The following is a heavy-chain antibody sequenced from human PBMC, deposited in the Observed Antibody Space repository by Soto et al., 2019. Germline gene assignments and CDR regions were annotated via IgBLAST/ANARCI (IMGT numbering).Heavy chain of an antibody. CDR1: GAPISSSNW. Sequence: QVQLQESGPGLVRPSGTLSLTCAVSGAPISSSNWWSWVRQPPGKGLEWFGELYHSGSTNYNPSLNSRVTTAVDKSTTQFFLRLNSVTAADTPVYYCARYSSGFQGWGQVTPVTVSS. CDR2: LYHSGST. V-gene: IGHV4-4*02. D-gene: IGHD6-19*01. J-gene: IGHJ4*02. CDR3: ARYSSGFQG.